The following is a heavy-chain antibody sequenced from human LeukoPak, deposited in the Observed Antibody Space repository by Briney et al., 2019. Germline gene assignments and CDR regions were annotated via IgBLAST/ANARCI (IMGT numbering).Heavy chain of an antibody. Sequence: GGSLRLSCAASGFTFSDYYMSWIRQAPGKGLEWVSYISSSGSTIYYADSVKGRFTISRDNAKNSLYLQMNSLRAEDTAVYYCAKANTAMVPQVVYWGQGTLVTVSS. D-gene: IGHD5-18*01. CDR3: AKANTAMVPQVVY. CDR1: GFTFSDYY. J-gene: IGHJ4*02. CDR2: ISSSGSTI. V-gene: IGHV3-11*01.